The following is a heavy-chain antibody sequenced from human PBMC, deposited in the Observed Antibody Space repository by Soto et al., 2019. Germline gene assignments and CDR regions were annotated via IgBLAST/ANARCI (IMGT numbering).Heavy chain of an antibody. J-gene: IGHJ6*02. CDR3: AHSRCGGDCLQSYSSHYYYGMDV. D-gene: IGHD2-21*02. V-gene: IGHV2-5*02. Sequence: QITLKESGPTLVKPTQTLTLTCTFSGFSLNTGGLGVGWIRQPPGKALEWLALIYWDDDKRYSPSLKSRLTITKDPSKNQVVLTMTNMDPVDTATYSCAHSRCGGDCLQSYSSHYYYGMDVWGQGTTVTVSS. CDR1: GFSLNTGGLG. CDR2: IYWDDDK.